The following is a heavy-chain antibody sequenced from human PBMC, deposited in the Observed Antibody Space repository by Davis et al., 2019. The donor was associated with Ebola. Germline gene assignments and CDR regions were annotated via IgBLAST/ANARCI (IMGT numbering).Heavy chain of an antibody. CDR2: IYYSGST. V-gene: IGHV4-59*12. CDR3: ARGIAAAGIFGYGWFDP. D-gene: IGHD6-13*01. Sequence: SETLSLTCTVSGGSISSYYWSWIRQPPGKGLEWIGYIYYSGSTNYNPSLKSRVTISVDTSKNQFSLKLSSVTAADTAVYYCARGIAAAGIFGYGWFDPWGQGTLVTVSS. J-gene: IGHJ5*02. CDR1: GGSISSYY.